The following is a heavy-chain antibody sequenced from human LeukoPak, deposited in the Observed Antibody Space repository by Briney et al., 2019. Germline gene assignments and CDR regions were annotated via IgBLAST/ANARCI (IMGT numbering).Heavy chain of an antibody. V-gene: IGHV3-74*01. D-gene: IGHD3-16*01. CDR1: GFTFSSYW. Sequence: AGGSLRLSCAASGFTFSSYWMHWVRHAPGKGLVWVSRINSDGSSANYADSVKGRFTISRDNAKNTLYLQMNSLRADDTAVYYCARDYVWFGLDYGGQGTLVTVSS. J-gene: IGHJ4*02. CDR3: ARDYVWFGLDY. CDR2: INSDGSSA.